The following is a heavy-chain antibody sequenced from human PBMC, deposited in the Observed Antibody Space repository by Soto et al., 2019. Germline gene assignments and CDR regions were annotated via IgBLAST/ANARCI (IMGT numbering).Heavy chain of an antibody. J-gene: IGHJ4*02. V-gene: IGHV1-69*02. Sequence: QVQLVQSGAEVKKPGSSVKVSCKASGGTFSSYTISWVRQAPGQGLEWMGRIIPILGIANYAQKFQGRVTMTADKSTSTAYMELSSLRSEDTAVYYCASDAYYDSSGPTGGYWGQGTLVTVSS. CDR3: ASDAYYDSSGPTGGY. D-gene: IGHD3-22*01. CDR1: GGTFSSYT. CDR2: IIPILGIA.